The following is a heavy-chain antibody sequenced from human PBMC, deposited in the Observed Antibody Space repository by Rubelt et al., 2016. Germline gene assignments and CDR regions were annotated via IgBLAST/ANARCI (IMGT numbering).Heavy chain of an antibody. CDR2: IKSDGSEK. Sequence: EVQLVESGGDLVQPGGSLRLSCAASRVTFSGYWMGWVRQSPGKGLAWVADIKSDGSEKYYADSVEGRFTISRDNAKNSLYLQMNSLRAEDTGLYYCVRVRPGSVDYWGQGTLVTVSS. V-gene: IGHV3-7*01. CDR3: VRVRPGSVDY. CDR1: RVTFSGYW. J-gene: IGHJ4*02. D-gene: IGHD1-14*01.